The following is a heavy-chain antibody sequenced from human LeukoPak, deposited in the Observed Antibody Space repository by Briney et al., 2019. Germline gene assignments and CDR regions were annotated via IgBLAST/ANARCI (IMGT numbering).Heavy chain of an antibody. CDR2: IIPIFGTA. CDR1: GGTFSSYA. CDR3: AREGAAAGTPGGFDY. D-gene: IGHD6-13*01. V-gene: IGHV1-69*13. J-gene: IGHJ4*02. Sequence: SVQVSCKASGGTFSSYAISWVRQAPGQGLEWMGGIIPIFGTANYAQKFQGRVTITADESTSTAYMELSSLRSEDTAVYYCAREGAAAGTPGGFDYWGQGTLVTVSS.